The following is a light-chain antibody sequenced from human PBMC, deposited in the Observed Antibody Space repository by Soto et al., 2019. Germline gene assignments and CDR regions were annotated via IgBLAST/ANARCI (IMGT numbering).Light chain of an antibody. CDR2: DAS. CDR1: QDISNY. V-gene: IGKV1-33*01. CDR3: QHYDHVQVT. J-gene: IGKJ5*01. Sequence: DVQMTQSPGALSASVGGRCTSTCHASQDISNYLNWYQQKPGKAPNLLIYDASSLKTGVPSRFSGSGSGTDFTFTINSLQPEDFATYYCQHYDHVQVTFGQGTRLEIK.